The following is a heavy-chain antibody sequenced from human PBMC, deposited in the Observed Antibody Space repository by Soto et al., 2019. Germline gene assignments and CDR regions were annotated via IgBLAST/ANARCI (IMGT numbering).Heavy chain of an antibody. Sequence: SETLSLTCTVSGASISGFYWSWIRKSAGKGLEWIGRIYATGTTDYNPSLKSRVMMSVDTSKKQFSLKLRSVTAADTAVYYCVRDGTKTLRDWFDPWGQGISVTGSS. J-gene: IGHJ5*02. CDR3: VRDGTKTLRDWFDP. D-gene: IGHD1-1*01. CDR1: GASISGFY. V-gene: IGHV4-4*07. CDR2: IYATGTT.